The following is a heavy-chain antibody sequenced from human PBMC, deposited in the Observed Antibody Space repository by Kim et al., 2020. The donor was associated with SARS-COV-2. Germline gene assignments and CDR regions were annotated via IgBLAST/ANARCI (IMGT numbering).Heavy chain of an antibody. V-gene: IGHV3-23*01. CDR1: GFTFSDHA. CDR3: ANDLLYVPGRGYFDS. CDR2: ISGTIPDT. Sequence: GGSLRLSCEASGFTFSDHAMSWVRRAPGKGLEWVSGISGTIPDTYYADSVRGRFTISRDNSKNTLYLEMDSLRVEDTAVYYCANDLLYVPGRGYFDSWGQGVLVTVSS. D-gene: IGHD3-10*01. J-gene: IGHJ4*02.